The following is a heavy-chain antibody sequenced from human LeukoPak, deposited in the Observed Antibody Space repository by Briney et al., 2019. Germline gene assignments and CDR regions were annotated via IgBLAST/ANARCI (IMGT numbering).Heavy chain of an antibody. CDR2: IRYDGSNK. J-gene: IGHJ3*02. CDR1: GFTFSSYA. CDR3: AKDSIDIVDTIIGDDAFDI. Sequence: GGSLRLSCAASGFTFSSYAMSWVRQAPGKGLEWVAFIRYDGSNKYYTDSVKGRFTIYRDNSKNTLYLQMNSLRAEDTAMYYCAKDSIDIVDTIIGDDAFDIWGQGTTVTVSS. D-gene: IGHD5-12*01. V-gene: IGHV3-30*02.